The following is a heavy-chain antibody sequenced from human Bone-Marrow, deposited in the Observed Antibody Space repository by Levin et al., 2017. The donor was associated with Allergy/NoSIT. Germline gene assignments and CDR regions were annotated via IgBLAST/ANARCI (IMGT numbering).Heavy chain of an antibody. CDR2: IIPVFGTA. J-gene: IGHJ6*02. CDR3: LQIGSGSSSYGLDV. CDR1: GGTFNSYR. D-gene: IGHD3-10*01. Sequence: AASVKVSCKASGGTFNSYRLSWVRQAPGQGLEWVGGIIPVFGTANYAQKFQDRVTISADQSTSTAYMEVSSLRFDDTAIYYCLQIGSGSSSYGLDVWGQGTTVTVSS. V-gene: IGHV1-69*13.